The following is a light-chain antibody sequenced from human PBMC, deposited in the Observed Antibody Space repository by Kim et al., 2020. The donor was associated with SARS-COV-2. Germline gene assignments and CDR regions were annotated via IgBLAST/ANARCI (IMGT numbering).Light chain of an antibody. CDR2: EVT. Sequence: GQSVTVACTGTSIDVGGYNYVSCSQHHPGKAPKLMIYEVTKRPSGVPDRFSGSKSGNTASLTVSGLQAEDEADYYCGSYVGNNNFVFGTGTKVTVL. CDR1: SIDVGGYNY. V-gene: IGLV2-8*01. J-gene: IGLJ1*01. CDR3: GSYVGNNNFV.